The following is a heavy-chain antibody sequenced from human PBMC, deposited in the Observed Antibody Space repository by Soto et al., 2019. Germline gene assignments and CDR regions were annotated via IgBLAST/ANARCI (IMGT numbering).Heavy chain of an antibody. CDR3: ARARGPTDRSVGYYFDY. J-gene: IGHJ4*02. Sequence: SDTLSLTCTVSGGSISSYYWSWIRQPAGKGLEWIGRIYTSGSTNYNPSLKSRVTMSVDTSKNQFSLKLSSVTAADTAVYYCARARGPTDRSVGYYFDYWGQGTLVTVSS. CDR2: IYTSGST. V-gene: IGHV4-4*07. D-gene: IGHD3-16*01. CDR1: GGSISSYY.